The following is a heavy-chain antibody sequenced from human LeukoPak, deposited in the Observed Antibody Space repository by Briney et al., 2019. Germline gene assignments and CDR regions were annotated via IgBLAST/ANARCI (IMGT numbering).Heavy chain of an antibody. CDR3: ARERIAVAGTLSLFYYYYYLDV. D-gene: IGHD6-19*01. J-gene: IGHJ6*03. V-gene: IGHV4-4*07. CDR1: GGSISSYY. CDR2: IYTSGRS. Sequence: PSETLSLTCTVSGGSISSYYWSWIRQPAGKGLEWIGRIYTSGRSNYNPSLKSRVTMSVDTSKNQFSLKLSSVTAADTAVYYCARERIAVAGTLSLFYYYYYLDVWGKGTTVTVSS.